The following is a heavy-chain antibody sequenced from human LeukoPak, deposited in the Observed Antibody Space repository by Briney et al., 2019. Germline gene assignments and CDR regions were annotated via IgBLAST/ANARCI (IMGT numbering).Heavy chain of an antibody. D-gene: IGHD3-10*01. CDR3: ARGGFYGHPFEF. CDR2: IFYSGST. V-gene: IGHV4-59*12. CDR1: GGSISSYY. J-gene: IGHJ4*02. Sequence: PSETLSLTCTVSGGSISSYYWSWIRQPPGKGLEWIGYIFYSGSTKYNPSLKSRVTISLDTSKNQFSLRLNSVIAADTAMYFCARGGFYGHPFEFGGQGILVIVSA.